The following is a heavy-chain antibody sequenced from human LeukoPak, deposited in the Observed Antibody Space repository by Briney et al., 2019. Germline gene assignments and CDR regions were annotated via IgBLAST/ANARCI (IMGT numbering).Heavy chain of an antibody. CDR1: LYTFPSYG. Sequence: SVKGSFKGSLYTFPSYGFSAVRQAPGQGREWVGWISVYNGNTNYAQNHQGRVTMTTDTSTSTAYMELRSLISDDTAVYCCARDVGFWSDYRPLYYCGMDVWGQGTTVTVSS. CDR3: ARDVGFWSDYRPLYYCGMDV. CDR2: ISVYNGNT. V-gene: IGHV1-18*01. D-gene: IGHD3-3*01. J-gene: IGHJ6*02.